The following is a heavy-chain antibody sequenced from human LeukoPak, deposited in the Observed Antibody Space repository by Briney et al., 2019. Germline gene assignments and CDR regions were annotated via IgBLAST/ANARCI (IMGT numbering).Heavy chain of an antibody. CDR3: ARVTNCGGDCYSYAFDI. CDR1: GDSISSGDYY. V-gene: IGHV4-61*02. D-gene: IGHD2-21*02. CDR2: ISSSGST. Sequence: SETLSLTCTVSGDSISSGDYYWSWIRQPAGKGLEWIGRISSSGSTNYNPSLKSRVTISVDKSKNQFSLKLSSVTAADTAVYYCARVTNCGGDCYSYAFDIWGRGTMVTVSS. J-gene: IGHJ3*02.